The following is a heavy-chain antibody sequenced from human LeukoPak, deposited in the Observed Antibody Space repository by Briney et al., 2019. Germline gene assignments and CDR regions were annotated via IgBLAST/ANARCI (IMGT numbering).Heavy chain of an antibody. V-gene: IGHV1-2*02. CDR2: INPNSGGT. D-gene: IGHD3-22*01. J-gene: IGHJ5*02. CDR1: GYTFTGYY. Sequence: ASVKVSCKTSGYTFTGYYMHWVRQAPGQGLEWMGWINPNSGGTNYAQKFQDRVSMTRDTSISTAYMHLSRLRSDDTAVYYCVGYYDSSGYFAWFDPWGQGTLVTVSS. CDR3: VGYYDSSGYFAWFDP.